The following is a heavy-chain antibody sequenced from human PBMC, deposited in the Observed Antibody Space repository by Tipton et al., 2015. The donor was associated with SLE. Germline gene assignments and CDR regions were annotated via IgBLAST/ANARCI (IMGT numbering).Heavy chain of an antibody. CDR2: IYPGDSDT. D-gene: IGHD1-26*01. V-gene: IGHV5-51*01. CDR1: GYSFTSYW. CDR3: PRHLLGGSYYGGCDY. Sequence: QSGPEVKKPGESLKISCKGSGYSFTSYWIGWVRQMPGKGLEWMGIIYPGDSDTRYSPSFQGQVTISADKSISTAYLQWSSLKASATAMYYGPRHLLGGSYYGGCDYWGQGTLVPVSS. J-gene: IGHJ4*02.